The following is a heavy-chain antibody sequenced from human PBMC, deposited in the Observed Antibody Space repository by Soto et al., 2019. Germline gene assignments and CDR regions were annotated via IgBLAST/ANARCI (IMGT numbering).Heavy chain of an antibody. CDR1: GDSVSSPYY. CDR2: VFHTGTT. J-gene: IGHJ4*02. D-gene: IGHD6-19*01. Sequence: QVQLQESGPGLVKPSGTLSLTCAVSGDSVSSPYYWCWVRQPPGKGLEWIGVVFHTGTTSYNPSPRXGVPISMDKSNNQFSLDLSSVTAADTAVYYCARSAGWYAVHSWGPGTLVIVSS. V-gene: IGHV4-4*02. CDR3: ARSAGWYAVHS.